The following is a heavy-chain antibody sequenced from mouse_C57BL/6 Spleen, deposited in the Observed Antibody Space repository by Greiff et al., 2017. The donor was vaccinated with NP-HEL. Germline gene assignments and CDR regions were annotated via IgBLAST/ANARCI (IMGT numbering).Heavy chain of an antibody. Sequence: QVQLQQSGAELVRPGASVTLSCKASGYTFTDYEMHWVKQTPVHGLEWIGAIDPETGGTAYNQKFKGKAILTADKSSSTAYMELRSLTSEDSAVYYCTGDYGYYFDYWGQGTTLTVSS. V-gene: IGHV1-15*01. D-gene: IGHD2-4*01. CDR2: IDPETGGT. CDR3: TGDYGYYFDY. CDR1: GYTFTDYE. J-gene: IGHJ2*01.